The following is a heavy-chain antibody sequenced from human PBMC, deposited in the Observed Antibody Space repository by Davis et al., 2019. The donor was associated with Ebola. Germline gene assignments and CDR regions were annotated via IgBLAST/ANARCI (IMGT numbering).Heavy chain of an antibody. CDR1: GFTFSSYW. J-gene: IGHJ5*02. V-gene: IGHV3-7*03. CDR2: IKEDGSEK. CDR3: ARDRQPRTSWFDP. D-gene: IGHD3-3*01. Sequence: GGSLRLSCAASGFTFSSYWMTWVRQAPGKGLEWVANIKEDGSEKYYVDSVKGRFTISRDNARNSLFLQMNSLRAEDTAVYYCARDRQPRTSWFDPWGQGTLVTVSS.